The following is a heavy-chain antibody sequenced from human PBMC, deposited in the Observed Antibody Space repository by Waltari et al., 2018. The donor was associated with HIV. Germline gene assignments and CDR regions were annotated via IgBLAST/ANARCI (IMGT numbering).Heavy chain of an antibody. Sequence: QVQLVQSGAEVKKPGASVKVSCKASGYTFTNYDINWVRQATGQGLGWMGWMNPNSGNTGDAQKVQGRVTMTRNTSISTAYMELSSLRSEDTAVYYCARGYSYDRSGEAFDIWGQGTMVTVSS. V-gene: IGHV1-8*01. CDR3: ARGYSYDRSGEAFDI. J-gene: IGHJ3*02. D-gene: IGHD3-22*01. CDR1: GYTFTNYD. CDR2: MNPNSGNT.